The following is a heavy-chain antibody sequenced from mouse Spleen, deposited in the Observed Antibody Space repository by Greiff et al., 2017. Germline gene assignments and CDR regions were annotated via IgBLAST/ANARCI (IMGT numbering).Heavy chain of an antibody. D-gene: IGHD1-2*01. Sequence: VQLQQSGAELVRPGASVTLSCKASGYTFTDYEMHWVKQTPVHGLEWIGAIDPETGGTAYNQKFKGKAILTADKSSSTAYMELRSLTSEDSAVYYCTREGITTAHFDYWGQGTTLTVSS. CDR2: IDPETGGT. CDR3: TREGITTAHFDY. V-gene: IGHV1-15*01. J-gene: IGHJ2*01. CDR1: GYTFTDYE.